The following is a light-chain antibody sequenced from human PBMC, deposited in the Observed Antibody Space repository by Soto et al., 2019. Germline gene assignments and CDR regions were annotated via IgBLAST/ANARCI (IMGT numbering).Light chain of an antibody. J-gene: IGKJ4*01. CDR1: QSISSW. CDR3: QQYNSYPLT. V-gene: IGKV1-5*03. Sequence: DIQMTQSPSTLSASVGDRVTITCRASQSISSWLDWYQQKPGKAPKLLIYKASSLESGVPSRFSGSGSGTEFTLSISSVQPDDFATYYCQQYNSYPLTFGGGTKLEIK. CDR2: KAS.